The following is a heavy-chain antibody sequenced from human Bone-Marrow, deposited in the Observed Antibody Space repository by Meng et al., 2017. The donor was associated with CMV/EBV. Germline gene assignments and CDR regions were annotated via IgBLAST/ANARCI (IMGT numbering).Heavy chain of an antibody. CDR2: ISSSSSYI. CDR3: ARDLNGELYYFDY. V-gene: IGHV3-21*01. J-gene: IGHJ4*02. Sequence: GGSLRLSCAASGFTVSSYSMNWVRQAPGKGLECVSSISSSSSYIYYADSVKGRFTISRDNAKNSLYLQMNSLRAEDTAVYYCARDLNGELYYFDYWGQGTLVTFYS. CDR1: GFTVSSYS. D-gene: IGHD7-27*01.